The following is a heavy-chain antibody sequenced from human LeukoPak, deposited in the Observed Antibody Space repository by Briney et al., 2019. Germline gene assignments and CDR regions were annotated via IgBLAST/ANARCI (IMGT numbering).Heavy chain of an antibody. CDR3: AGAAGYKWDY. CDR1: GFNFDDYG. D-gene: IGHD5-18*01. Sequence: GGSLRLSCAASGFNFDDYGMSWVRQAPGKGLEWVSGINWNGGGTGYADSVKGRFTISRDNAKNSLYLQMNSLRAEDTSVYYCAGAAGYKWDYWGQGTLVTVSS. CDR2: INWNGGGT. J-gene: IGHJ4*02. V-gene: IGHV3-20*04.